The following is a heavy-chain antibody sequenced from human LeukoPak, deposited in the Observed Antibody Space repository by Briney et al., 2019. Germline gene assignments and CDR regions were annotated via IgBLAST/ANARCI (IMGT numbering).Heavy chain of an antibody. CDR2: IYHSGST. D-gene: IGHD3-10*01. CDR3: ARSLLLWYGGDDI. CDR1: GGSILSGNW. Sequence: SETLSLTCTVSGGSILSGNWWNWVRQPPGKGLEWIGEIYHSGSTNYNPSLKSRVTISVDTSKNQFSLKLSSVTAADTAVYYCARSLLLWYGGDDIWGQGTMVTVSS. J-gene: IGHJ3*02. V-gene: IGHV4-4*02.